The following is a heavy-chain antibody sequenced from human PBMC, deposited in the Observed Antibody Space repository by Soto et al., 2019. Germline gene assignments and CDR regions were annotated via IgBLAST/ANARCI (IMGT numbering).Heavy chain of an antibody. V-gene: IGHV3-11*01. CDR3: ARGVRSSLTAIGGFDP. J-gene: IGHJ5*02. Sequence: GGSLRLSCGVSGFMFSDYYMAWIRQAPGKGLEWISYISSSGNTIYYADSVKGRFTVSRDNANSTLHLQMNSLRADDTSLYYCARGVRSSLTAIGGFDPWGQGXLVTVSS. D-gene: IGHD2-21*02. CDR1: GFMFSDYY. CDR2: ISSSGNTI.